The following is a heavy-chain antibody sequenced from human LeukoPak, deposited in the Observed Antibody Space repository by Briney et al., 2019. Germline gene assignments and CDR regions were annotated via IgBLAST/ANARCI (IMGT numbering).Heavy chain of an antibody. CDR1: GYSIISGYY. V-gene: IGHV4-38-2*02. Sequence: SETLSLTCTVSGYSIISGYYWGWIRQPPGKGLEWIGEINHSGSTNYNPSLKSRVTISVDTSKNQFSLKLSSVTAADTAVYYCARKATSIVVVTAIHYYYYMDVWGKGTTVTISS. J-gene: IGHJ6*03. D-gene: IGHD2-21*02. CDR2: INHSGST. CDR3: ARKATSIVVVTAIHYYYYMDV.